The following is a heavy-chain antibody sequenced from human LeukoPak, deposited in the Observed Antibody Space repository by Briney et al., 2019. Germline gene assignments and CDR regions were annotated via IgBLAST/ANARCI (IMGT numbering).Heavy chain of an antibody. CDR2: ISGSGGST. D-gene: IGHD1-26*01. Sequence: PGGSLRLSCAASGFTFSSYAMSWVRQAPGKGLEWVSAISGSGGSTYYADSVKGRFTISRDNSRNTLYLQMNSLRGDDTAVYYCAKDVGKWESLHFFDYWGQGNLVTVSS. J-gene: IGHJ4*02. CDR3: AKDVGKWESLHFFDY. V-gene: IGHV3-23*01. CDR1: GFTFSSYA.